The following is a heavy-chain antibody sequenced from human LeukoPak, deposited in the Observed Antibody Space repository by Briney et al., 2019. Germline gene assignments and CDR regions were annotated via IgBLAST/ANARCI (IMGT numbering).Heavy chain of an antibody. CDR2: ISSSSSSI. J-gene: IGHJ3*02. CDR1: GFTSSTFI. Sequence: GGSPIFTCAVSGFTSSTFIMSWVRQAPGKGLEWVSYISSSSSSIYYADSVRGRFTISRDNAKNRLYLQMHSLRDEDTAVYYCASTPKLLQSLAAFNSWGQGTMVTVSS. D-gene: IGHD5-24*01. V-gene: IGHV3-48*02. CDR3: ASTPKLLQSLAAFNS.